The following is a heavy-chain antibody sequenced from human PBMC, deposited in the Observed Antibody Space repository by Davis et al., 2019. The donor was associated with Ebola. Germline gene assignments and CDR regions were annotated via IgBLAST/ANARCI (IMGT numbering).Heavy chain of an antibody. CDR2: ISSGSYYI. CDR1: GGSIDNYY. J-gene: IGHJ6*04. V-gene: IGHV3-21*04. D-gene: IGHD3-16*01. CDR3: ARVPFGLDV. Sequence: ETLSLTCTVSGGSIDNYYWTWVRQAPGKGLEWISSISSGSYYIYYADSLKGRFTISRDNAKNSLYLQMNSLRAEDTAVYYCARVPFGLDVWGKGTTVTVSS.